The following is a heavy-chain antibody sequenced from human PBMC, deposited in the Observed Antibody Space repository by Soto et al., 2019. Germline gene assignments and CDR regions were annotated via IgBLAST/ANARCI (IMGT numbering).Heavy chain of an antibody. CDR3: ARHSELNWFDP. J-gene: IGHJ5*02. V-gene: IGHV4-59*08. CDR2: IYYSGST. D-gene: IGHD1-26*01. CDR1: GASISSYY. Sequence: PSETLSLTCTLSGASISSYYWSWVRQPPGKGLEWIGYIYYSGSTNYNPSLKTGVTISVDTSKNQCSLKLSSVTAADTAVYYCARHSELNWFDPWGQGTLVTVSS.